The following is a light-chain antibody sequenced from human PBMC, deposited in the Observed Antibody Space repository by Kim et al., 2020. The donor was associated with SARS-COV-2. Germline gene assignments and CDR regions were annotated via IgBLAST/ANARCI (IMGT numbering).Light chain of an antibody. CDR1: SSNIGSNY. V-gene: IGLV1-47*01. CDR3: AAWDDSLSGDVV. CDR2: RNN. J-gene: IGLJ2*01. Sequence: QVVTISCSGSSSNIGSNYVYWYQQLPGTAPKLLIYRNNQRPSGVPDRFSGSKSGTSASLAISGLRSEDEADYYCAAWDDSLSGDVVFGGGTQLTVL.